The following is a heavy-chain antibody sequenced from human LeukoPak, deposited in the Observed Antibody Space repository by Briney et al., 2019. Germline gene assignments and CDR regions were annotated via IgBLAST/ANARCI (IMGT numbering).Heavy chain of an antibody. D-gene: IGHD5-18*01. CDR1: GFTFSSYG. V-gene: IGHV3-48*04. J-gene: IGHJ4*02. Sequence: GGSLRLSCAVSGFTFSSYGMHWVRQAPGKGLEWVSYISSSGSTIYYADSVKGRFTISRDNAKNSLYLQMKSLRAEDTAVYYCARDRFASTAMVDYWGQGTLVTVSS. CDR2: ISSSGSTI. CDR3: ARDRFASTAMVDY.